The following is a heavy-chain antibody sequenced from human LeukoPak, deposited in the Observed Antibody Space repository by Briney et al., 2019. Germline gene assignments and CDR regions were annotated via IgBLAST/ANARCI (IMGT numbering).Heavy chain of an antibody. CDR1: GFTFSKSW. V-gene: IGHV3-15*01. CDR3: TTANAAAGVVGN. D-gene: IGHD6-13*01. J-gene: IGHJ4*02. CDR2: IRTKTDGETT. Sequence: PGGSLRLSCAASGFTFSKSWMDWVRQAPGKGLEWVGLIRTKTDGETTDYAAPVKGRFSISRDDSKNTLYLQMNSLKTEDTAVYYCTTANAAAGVVGNWGQGTLVTVSS.